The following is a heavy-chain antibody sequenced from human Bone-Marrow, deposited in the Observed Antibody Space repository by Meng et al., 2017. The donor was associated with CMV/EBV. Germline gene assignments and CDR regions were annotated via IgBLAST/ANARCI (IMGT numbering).Heavy chain of an antibody. CDR3: ARGQELGYCTNGVCYIDY. CDR2: IYSGGSST. D-gene: IGHD2-8*01. V-gene: IGHV3-23*03. Sequence: GESLKISCAASGFTFSSYAMSWVRQAPGKGLEWVSVIYSGGSSTYYADSVKGRFTISRDNAKNSLYLQMNSLRAEDTAVYYCARGQELGYCTNGVCYIDYWGQGTLVTVSS. CDR1: GFTFSSYA. J-gene: IGHJ4*02.